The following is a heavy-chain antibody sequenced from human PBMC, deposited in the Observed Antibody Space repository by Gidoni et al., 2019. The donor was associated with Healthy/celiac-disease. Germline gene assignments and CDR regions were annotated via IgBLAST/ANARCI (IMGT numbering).Heavy chain of an antibody. CDR2: ISSSSSYT. CDR1: GFTFIDYY. J-gene: IGHJ6*03. V-gene: IGHV3-11*05. CDR3: ARDVEEVAPTYYYYYMDV. D-gene: IGHD2-15*01. Sequence: QVQLVESGGGLVKPGGSLRLSCAASGFTFIDYYMSWIRQAPGKGLEWVSYISSSSSYTNYADSVKGRFTISRDNAKNSLYLQMNSLRAEDTAVYYCARDVEEVAPTYYYYYMDVWGKGTTVTVSS.